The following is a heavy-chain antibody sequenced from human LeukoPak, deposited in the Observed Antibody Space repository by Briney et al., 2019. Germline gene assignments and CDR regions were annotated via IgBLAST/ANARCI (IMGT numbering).Heavy chain of an antibody. D-gene: IGHD6-19*01. CDR3: ASSSGWYNSFDY. CDR1: GFTFSTYA. Sequence: GGSLRLSCAASGFTFSTYAMSWVRQAPGKGLEWVSVISASGGSISYTDSVKGRFTIPRDNSKSTLYLQMNSLRAEDTAVYYCASSSGWYNSFDYWGLGTLVTVSS. V-gene: IGHV3-23*01. CDR2: ISASGGSI. J-gene: IGHJ4*02.